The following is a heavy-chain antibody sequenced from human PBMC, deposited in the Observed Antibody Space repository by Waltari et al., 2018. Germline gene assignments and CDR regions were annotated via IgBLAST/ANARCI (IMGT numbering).Heavy chain of an antibody. Sequence: GAGLLKPSETLSLTCAVYGGSFSGYYWSWIRQPPGKGLEWIGEINHSGSTNYNPSLKSRVTISVDTSKNQFSLKLSSVTAADTAVYYCARERGSSSPFDYWGQGTLVTVSS. CDR1: GGSFSGYY. CDR3: ARERGSSSPFDY. J-gene: IGHJ4*02. CDR2: INHSGST. V-gene: IGHV4-34*01. D-gene: IGHD6-13*01.